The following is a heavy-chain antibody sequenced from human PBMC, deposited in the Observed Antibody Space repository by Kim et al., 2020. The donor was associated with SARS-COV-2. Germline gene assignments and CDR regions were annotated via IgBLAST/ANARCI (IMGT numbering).Heavy chain of an antibody. CDR3: AKIGTRAFDY. V-gene: IGHV4-34*01. J-gene: IGHJ4*02. Sequence: RQSPGKGMEWIGEINHSGHTNYNPSLKSRVTISVDTSKNQFSLNLTSLTAADTAVYYCAKIGTRAFDYWGQGNLITVSS. D-gene: IGHD1-1*01. CDR2: INHSGHT.